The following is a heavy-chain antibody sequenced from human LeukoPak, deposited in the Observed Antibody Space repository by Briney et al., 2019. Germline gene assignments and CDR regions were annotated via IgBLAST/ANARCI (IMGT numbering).Heavy chain of an antibody. Sequence: GGSLRLSCAASGFTFSSYWMSWVRQAPGKGLEWVANIKKDGSEKYYVDSVKGRFTISRDNAKTSLYLRMNSLRAEDTAAYYCAKDYFGPFPGFFDPWGQGTLVTVSS. J-gene: IGHJ5*02. CDR3: AKDYFGPFPGFFDP. V-gene: IGHV3-7*03. CDR1: GFTFSSYW. CDR2: IKKDGSEK. D-gene: IGHD3-9*01.